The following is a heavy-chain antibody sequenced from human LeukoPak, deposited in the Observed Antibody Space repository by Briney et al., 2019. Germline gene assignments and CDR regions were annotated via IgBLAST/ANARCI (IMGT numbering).Heavy chain of an antibody. V-gene: IGHV3-66*01. CDR2: IYSGGST. CDR1: GFTVSSNY. D-gene: IGHD4-17*01. J-gene: IGHJ4*02. CDR3: AREIDDYGDYLHY. Sequence: GGSLRLSCAASGFTVSSNYMSRVRQAPGKGLEWVSIIYSGGSTYYADSVKGRFTISRDNSKNTLYLQMNSLRAEDTAVYYCAREIDDYGDYLHYWGQGTLVTVSS.